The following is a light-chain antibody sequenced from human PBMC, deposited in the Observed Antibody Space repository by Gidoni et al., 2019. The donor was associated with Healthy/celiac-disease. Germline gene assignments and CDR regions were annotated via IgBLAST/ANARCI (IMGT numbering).Light chain of an antibody. Sequence: DIKLTQSPSSLSESVGDRVTITCRASQSISSYLNWYQQKPGKAPKLLIYPASSLQSGVPSRFSVSGAVGDFTLTISSLQPLDFSTYYCQQSYSTPKLTFGGGTKVEIK. CDR3: QQSYSTPKLT. J-gene: IGKJ4*01. V-gene: IGKV1-39*01. CDR2: PAS. CDR1: QSISSY.